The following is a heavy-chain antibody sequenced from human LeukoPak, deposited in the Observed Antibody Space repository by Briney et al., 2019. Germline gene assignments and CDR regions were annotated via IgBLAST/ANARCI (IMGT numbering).Heavy chain of an antibody. D-gene: IGHD2-15*01. J-gene: IGHJ3*02. CDR3: ARDACSGGSCYSGHAFDI. CDR2: ISYDGSNK. Sequence: PGGSLRLSCAASGFTFSSYAMHWVRQAPGKGLEWVAVISYDGSNKYYADSVKGRFTISRDNSKNTLYLQMNSLRAEDTAVHYCARDACSGGSCYSGHAFDIWGQGTMVTVSS. CDR1: GFTFSSYA. V-gene: IGHV3-30-3*01.